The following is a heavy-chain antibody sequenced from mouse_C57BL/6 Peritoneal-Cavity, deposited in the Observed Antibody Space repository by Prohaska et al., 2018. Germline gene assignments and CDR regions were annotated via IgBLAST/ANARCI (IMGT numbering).Heavy chain of an antibody. Sequence: EVQLLETGGGLVQPGGSRGLSCEGSGFTFSGFWMSWVRQTPGKTLEWIGDINSDGSARNYATFIKDRFTIFRDNDKSTLYLQMSNVRSEDTATYFCMRYGNYWYFDVWGTGTTVTVSS. J-gene: IGHJ1*03. V-gene: IGHV11-2*01. CDR1: GFTFSGFW. CDR3: MRYGNYWYFDV. CDR2: INSDGSAR. D-gene: IGHD2-1*01.